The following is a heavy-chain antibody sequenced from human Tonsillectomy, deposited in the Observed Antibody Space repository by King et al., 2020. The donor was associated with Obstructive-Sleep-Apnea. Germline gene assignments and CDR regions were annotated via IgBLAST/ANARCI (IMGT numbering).Heavy chain of an antibody. CDR3: ARDVPYDWLVPYYYYGMDV. J-gene: IGHJ6*02. D-gene: IGHD3-9*01. CDR2: MFTSGCT. V-gene: IGHV4-4*07. CDR1: GGSISSYS. Sequence: VQLQESGPGLVKPSETLSLTCTVSGGSISSYSWAWIRQPAGEGLEWIGRMFTSGCTNCNPSLKSRVTMSVDTSKNQFSLKLSSVTAADTAVVYCARDVPYDWLVPYYYYGMDVWGQGTTVTVSS.